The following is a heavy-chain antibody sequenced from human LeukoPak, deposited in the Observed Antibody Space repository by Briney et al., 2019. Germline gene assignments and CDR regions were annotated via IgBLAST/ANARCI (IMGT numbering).Heavy chain of an antibody. CDR1: GGSISSYY. J-gene: IGHJ6*03. CDR3: ARSVEGYCSGGSCYSYEYYMDV. V-gene: IGHV4-59*01. Sequence: PSETLSLTCTVSGGSISSYYWSWIRQPPGKGLEWIGYIYYSGSTSYNPSLKSRVTISVDTSKNQFSLKLSSVTAADTAVYYCARSVEGYCSGGSCYSYEYYMDVWGKGTTVTVSS. CDR2: IYYSGST. D-gene: IGHD2-15*01.